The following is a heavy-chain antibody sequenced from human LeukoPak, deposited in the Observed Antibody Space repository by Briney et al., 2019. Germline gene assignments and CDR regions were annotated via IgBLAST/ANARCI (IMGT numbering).Heavy chain of an antibody. CDR3: ARALKSPHVITLYEKPYYFDY. J-gene: IGHJ4*02. D-gene: IGHD3-10*02. Sequence: QPGGSLRLSCAASGFTFSSYGMHWVRQAPGKGLEWVAVISYDGSNKYYADSVKGRFTISRDNSKNTLYLQMNSLRAEDTAVYYCARALKSPHVITLYEKPYYFDYWGQGTLVTVSS. V-gene: IGHV3-30*03. CDR2: ISYDGSNK. CDR1: GFTFSSYG.